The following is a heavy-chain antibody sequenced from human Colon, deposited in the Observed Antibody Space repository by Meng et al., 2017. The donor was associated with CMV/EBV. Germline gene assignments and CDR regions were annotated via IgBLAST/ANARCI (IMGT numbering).Heavy chain of an antibody. CDR3: AKYQPSFDY. Sequence: GGSLRLSCAATGFTFSIYAMCWVRQAPGKGLEWVSSITGIGNNMYYADSVRCRFIISRDNSKNTLYLQMNSLRAEDTAVYYCAKYQPSFDYWGQGTLVTVSS. CDR2: ITGIGNNM. V-gene: IGHV3-23*01. CDR1: GFTFSIYA. J-gene: IGHJ4*02.